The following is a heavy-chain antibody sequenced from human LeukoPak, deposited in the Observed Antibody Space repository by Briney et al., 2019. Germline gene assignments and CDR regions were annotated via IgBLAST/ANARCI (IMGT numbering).Heavy chain of an antibody. V-gene: IGHV4-39*07. CDR1: GGSISSSSYY. CDR3: ARGCGGYVFCGGGFIDY. J-gene: IGHJ4*02. CDR2: IYYSGTT. D-gene: IGHD3-16*01. Sequence: SETLSLTCTVSGGSISSSSYYWGWIRQPPGKGLEWTASIYYSGTTHSNPSLQSRVTISVDTSKIQFSLKLSSVTAADAAVYYCARGCGGYVFCGGGFIDYWGQGTLVTVSS.